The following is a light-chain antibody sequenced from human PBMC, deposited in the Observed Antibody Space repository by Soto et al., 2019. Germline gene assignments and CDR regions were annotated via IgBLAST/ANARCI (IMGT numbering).Light chain of an antibody. Sequence: EIVLTQSPGTLSLSPGERATLSCRASQSVPTHYLAWYQQKPGQAPRLLIYGASSRATGIPDRFSGSGSGTDFTLTISRLEHEYFAVYYRQQYSSSKTFGQGTKVEIK. CDR3: QQYSSSKT. V-gene: IGKV3-20*01. J-gene: IGKJ1*01. CDR1: QSVPTHY. CDR2: GAS.